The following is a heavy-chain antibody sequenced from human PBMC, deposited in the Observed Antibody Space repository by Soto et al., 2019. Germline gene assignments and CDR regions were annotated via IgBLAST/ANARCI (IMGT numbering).Heavy chain of an antibody. V-gene: IGHV4-4*02. J-gene: IGHJ6*02. D-gene: IGHD5-12*01. Sequence: QVQLQESGPGLVKPSGTLSLTCAVSGGSISSSNWWSWVRQPPGKGLEWIGEIYHSGSTNYNPSLKSRVTISVDKSKNQFSLKLRSVTAADQDVYYCAGGSLWLRFKDYYGMDVWGQGTTVTVSS. CDR1: GGSISSSNW. CDR3: AGGSLWLRFKDYYGMDV. CDR2: IYHSGST.